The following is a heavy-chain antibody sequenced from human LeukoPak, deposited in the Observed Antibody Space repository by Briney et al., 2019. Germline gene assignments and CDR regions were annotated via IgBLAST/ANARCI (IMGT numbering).Heavy chain of an antibody. CDR2: IKQDGSEK. CDR1: GFTFSDYW. V-gene: IGHV3-7*03. J-gene: IGHJ4*02. CDR3: ARVARGWYYFDY. D-gene: IGHD2-15*01. Sequence: GGSLRLSCAASGFTFSDYWMSWVRQAPGKGLEWVANIKQDGSEKYYVDSVKGRFTISRDNSKNTLYLQMNSLRAEDTAVYYCARVARGWYYFDYWGQGTLVTVSS.